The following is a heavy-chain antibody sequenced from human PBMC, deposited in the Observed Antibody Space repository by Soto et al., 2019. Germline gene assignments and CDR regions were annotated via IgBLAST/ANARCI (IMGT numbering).Heavy chain of an antibody. CDR1: GGSISSSNW. CDR3: ARDPRVPYLYYYYYGMDV. J-gene: IGHJ6*02. Sequence: QVQLQESGPGLVKPSGTLSLTCAVSGGSISSSNWWSWVRQTPGKGLEWIGEIYHSGSTNYNPSLKSRVTISVDKSKNQFSLKLSSVTAADTAVYYCARDPRVPYLYYYYYGMDVWGQGTTVTVSS. V-gene: IGHV4-4*02. CDR2: IYHSGST. D-gene: IGHD1-1*01.